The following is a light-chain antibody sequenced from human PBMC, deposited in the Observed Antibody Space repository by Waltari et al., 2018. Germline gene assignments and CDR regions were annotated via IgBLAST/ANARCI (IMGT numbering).Light chain of an antibody. CDR1: SGSSTSP. CDR2: VNGDGSH. V-gene: IGLV4-69*01. CDR3: QTWGAGIRV. Sequence: QPVLTQSPSASASLGASVKPTCTLSSGSSTSPIARHHPQPEKAPRFLLKVNGDGSHPKGDGIPDRFSVSSSGAERYLTISVLQSDDEADYYCQTWGAGIRVFGTGTKVTVL. J-gene: IGLJ1*01.